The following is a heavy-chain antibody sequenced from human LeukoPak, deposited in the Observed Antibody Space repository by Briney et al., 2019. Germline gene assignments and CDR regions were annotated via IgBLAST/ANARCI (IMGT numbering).Heavy chain of an antibody. CDR1: GGTFSSYA. CDR3: ARDGDGDYYYYGMDV. J-gene: IGHJ6*02. D-gene: IGHD7-27*01. Sequence: SVKVSCKASGGTFSSYAISWVRQAPGQGLEWMGRIIPILGIANYAQKFQGRVTITADKSTSTAYMELSSLRSEDTAVYYCARDGDGDYYYYGMDVWGQGTTVTVSS. CDR2: IIPILGIA. V-gene: IGHV1-69*04.